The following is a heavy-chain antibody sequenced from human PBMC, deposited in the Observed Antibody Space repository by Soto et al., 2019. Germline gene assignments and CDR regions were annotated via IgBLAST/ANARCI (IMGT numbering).Heavy chain of an antibody. CDR3: AKDLGLDASASYPYH. CDR2: ISYDGSHK. J-gene: IGHJ5*02. V-gene: IGHV3-30*18. Sequence: QVHLVESGGGVVQPGRSLRLSCAASGLTFSSFGMHWVRHTPAKGLEWLAVISYDGSHKLHADSVQGRFTISRDNSKNTVSLQMNSLRTEDTAVYYCAKDLGLDASASYPYHWGQGTLVTVSS. D-gene: IGHD3-10*01. CDR1: GLTFSSFG.